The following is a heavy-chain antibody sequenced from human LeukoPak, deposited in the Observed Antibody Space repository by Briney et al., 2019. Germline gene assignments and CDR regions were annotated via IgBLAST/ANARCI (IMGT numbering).Heavy chain of an antibody. CDR1: GFTFSGSA. CDR3: VVITQA. V-gene: IGHV3-30*02. D-gene: IGHD2/OR15-2a*01. Sequence: GGSLRLSCAASGFTFSGSAMHWVRQAPGKGLEWVAFIRYDGSNKYYADSVKGRFTISRDNSKNTLYLQMNSLRAEDTAVYYCVVITQAWGQGTLVTVSS. CDR2: IRYDGSNK. J-gene: IGHJ5*02.